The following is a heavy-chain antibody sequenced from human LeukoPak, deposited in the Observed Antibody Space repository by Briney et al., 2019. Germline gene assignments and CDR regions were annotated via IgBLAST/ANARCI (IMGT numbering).Heavy chain of an antibody. V-gene: IGHV4-30-4*01. J-gene: IGHJ3*02. Sequence: PSQTLSLTCTVSGGSISSVDYYWSWIRQPPGKGLEWIGYIPYSGSTYYNPSLKSRVTLSVDTSKNQFSLKLSSVTAADTAVYYCARDLSGKDAFDIWGQGTMVTVSS. CDR1: GGSISSVDYY. CDR2: IPYSGST. CDR3: ARDLSGKDAFDI. D-gene: IGHD3-3*01.